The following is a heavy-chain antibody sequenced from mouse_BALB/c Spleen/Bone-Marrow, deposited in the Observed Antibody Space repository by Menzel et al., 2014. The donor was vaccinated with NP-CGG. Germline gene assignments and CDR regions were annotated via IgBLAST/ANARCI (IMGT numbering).Heavy chain of an antibody. CDR2: IDPSNGRT. D-gene: IGHD1-1*01. V-gene: IGHV1S81*02. J-gene: IGHJ1*01. CDR1: GYTFTSYW. CDR3: ARSTTVVVRYWYFDV. Sequence: QVTLKVSGAELVKPGASVKLSCKASGYTFTSYWMHWVKQRPGQGLEWIGEIDPSNGRTNYNEKFKNKATLTVDKSSSTAYMQLSSLTSEDSAVYYCARSTTVVVRYWYFDVWGAGTTVTVSS.